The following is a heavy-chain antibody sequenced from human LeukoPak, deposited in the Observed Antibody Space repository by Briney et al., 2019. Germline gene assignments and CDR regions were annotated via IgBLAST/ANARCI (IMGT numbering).Heavy chain of an antibody. Sequence: ASGKLCCNASGASFSCYAISWGRQAPGQGIEWMGGTIPIFGTANYTQKLQGIVAITTDESKSTAYKELSSLRSEDKAVYYCARARDGYNHNFFDYWPQGPVDTVSS. V-gene: IGHV1-69*05. CDR2: TIPIFGTA. J-gene: IGHJ4*02. D-gene: IGHD5-24*01. CDR3: ARARDGYNHNFFDY. CDR1: GASFSCYA.